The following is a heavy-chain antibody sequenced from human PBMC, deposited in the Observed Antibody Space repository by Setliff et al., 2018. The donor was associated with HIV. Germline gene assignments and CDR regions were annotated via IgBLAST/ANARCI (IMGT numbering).Heavy chain of an antibody. CDR1: EFTFSSYW. J-gene: IGHJ3*02. D-gene: IGHD2-15*01. CDR3: ARGGFNHAFDI. V-gene: IGHV3-7*02. Sequence: GGSLRLSCSASEFTFSSYWMSWVRQAPGKGLEWVANIGQDGSEKNYVDSVKGRFTISRDNAKNTVYLQMGSLSADDTAVYYCARGGFNHAFDIWGQGTMVTVSS. CDR2: IGQDGSEK.